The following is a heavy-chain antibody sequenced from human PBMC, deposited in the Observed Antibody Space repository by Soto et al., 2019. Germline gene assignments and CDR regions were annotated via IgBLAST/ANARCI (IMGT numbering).Heavy chain of an antibody. CDR1: GYTFTGYY. CDR2: INPNSGGT. Sequence: QVQLVQSGAEVKKPGASVKVSCKASGYTFTGYYMHWVRQAPGQGLEWIGWINPNSGGTNYAQKFQGRVTMTRDTYIRTAYMELSRLRSDDTAVYYCARSPSGSYEVRFDPWGQGTLVTVSS. V-gene: IGHV1-2*02. J-gene: IGHJ5*02. CDR3: ARSPSGSYEVRFDP. D-gene: IGHD1-26*01.